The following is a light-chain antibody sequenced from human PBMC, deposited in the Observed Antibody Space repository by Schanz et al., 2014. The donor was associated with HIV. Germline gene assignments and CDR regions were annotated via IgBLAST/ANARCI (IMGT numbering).Light chain of an antibody. CDR3: CSYTSGSTYV. CDR2: GVD. Sequence: QSVLTQPASVSGSPGQSISISCTGTSSDIGPYNCVSWYQQRPGKAPKLVISGVDYRPSGVPDRFSGSKSGNTASLTISGLQAEDEADYYCCSYTSGSTYVFGTGTKLTVL. V-gene: IGLV2-14*03. CDR1: SSDIGPYNC. J-gene: IGLJ1*01.